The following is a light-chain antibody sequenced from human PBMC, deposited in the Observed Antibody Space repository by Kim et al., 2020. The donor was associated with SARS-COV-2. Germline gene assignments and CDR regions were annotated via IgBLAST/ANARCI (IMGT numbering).Light chain of an antibody. J-gene: IGLJ2*01. CDR1: KLGDKY. Sequence: VSPGQTASIPCSGDKLGDKYACWYQQKPGQSPVLVIYQDTKRPSGIPERFSGSNSGNTATLTISGTQAMDEADYYCQTWDSTSVVFGGGTQLTVL. CDR3: QTWDSTSVV. V-gene: IGLV3-1*01. CDR2: QDT.